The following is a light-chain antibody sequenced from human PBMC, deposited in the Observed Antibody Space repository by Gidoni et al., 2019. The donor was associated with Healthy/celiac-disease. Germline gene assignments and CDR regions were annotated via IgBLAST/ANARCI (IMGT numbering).Light chain of an antibody. V-gene: IGKV1-5*03. CDR3: QQYNSYSPIT. CDR2: KAS. Sequence: DIQMTQSTSTLSASVGDRVTITCRASQSISSWLAWYQQKPGKAPKLLIYKASSLESGVPSRFRGSGSGTEFTLTISSLQPDDFATYYCQQYNSYSPITFGPGTKVDIK. CDR1: QSISSW. J-gene: IGKJ3*01.